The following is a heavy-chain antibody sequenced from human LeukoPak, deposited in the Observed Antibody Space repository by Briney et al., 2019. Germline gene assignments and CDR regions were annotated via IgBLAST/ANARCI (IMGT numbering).Heavy chain of an antibody. J-gene: IGHJ4*02. CDR2: VRTKTNNYAT. V-gene: IGHV3-73*01. CDR1: GFTFSASG. CDR3: TSKDWDGHSSHYYSGF. Sequence: GGSLKLSCAASGFTFSASGLHWVRQASGKGLEWVGRVRTKTNNYATAYAASVKGRFTISRDDSKNTAYLQMSSLKAEDTAVYYCTSKDWDGHSSHYYSGFWGQGTLVTVSS. D-gene: IGHD3-10*01.